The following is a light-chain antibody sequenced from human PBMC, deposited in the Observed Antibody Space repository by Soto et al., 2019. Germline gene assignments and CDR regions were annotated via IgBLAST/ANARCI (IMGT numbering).Light chain of an antibody. V-gene: IGKV1-6*01. CDR1: QGIRND. J-gene: IGKJ4*01. CDR2: AAS. CDR3: LQDYNYPRLT. Sequence: AIQMTQSPSSLSASVGDRVTITCRASQGIRNDLGWYQQKPGKAPKLLIYAASSLQSWVPSRFSGSGSGTDFTLTISSLQPEDFATYYCLQDYNYPRLTFGGGTKVEIK.